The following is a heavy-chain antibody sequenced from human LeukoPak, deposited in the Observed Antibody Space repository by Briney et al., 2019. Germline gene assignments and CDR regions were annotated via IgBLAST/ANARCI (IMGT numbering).Heavy chain of an antibody. Sequence: GASVKVSCKASGYTFTSYDINWVRQATGQGLEWLGWMNPNSGNTGYAQKFQGRVTMTRNTSISTAYMELSSLRSEDTAVYYCARGRGGRGSGWYGSYGMDVWGQGTTVTVSS. CDR3: ARGRGGRGSGWYGSYGMDV. CDR1: GYTFTSYD. D-gene: IGHD6-19*01. V-gene: IGHV1-8*01. J-gene: IGHJ6*02. CDR2: MNPNSGNT.